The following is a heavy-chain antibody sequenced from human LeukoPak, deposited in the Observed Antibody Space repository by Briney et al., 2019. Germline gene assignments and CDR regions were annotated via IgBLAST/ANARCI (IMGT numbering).Heavy chain of an antibody. CDR2: ISDDGSNK. CDR1: EFTFSSYG. V-gene: IGHV3-30*18. D-gene: IGHD4-17*01. CDR3: AKLSLEGHDYADYGDAFDI. Sequence: GGSLRLSCAASEFTFSSYGMHWVRQAPGKGLEWVAVISDDGSNKYYADSVKGRFTISRDNSKNTLYLQMNSLRAEDTAVYYCAKLSLEGHDYADYGDAFDIWGEGTMVTVSS. J-gene: IGHJ3*02.